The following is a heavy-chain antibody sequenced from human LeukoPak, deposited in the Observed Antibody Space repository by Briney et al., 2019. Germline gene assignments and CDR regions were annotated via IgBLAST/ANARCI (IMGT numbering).Heavy chain of an antibody. CDR1: GFTFSSYS. J-gene: IGHJ4*02. D-gene: IGHD5-12*01. CDR2: ISSSSSYI. Sequence: GGSLRLSCAASGFTFSSYSMNWVRQAPGKGLEWVSSISSSSSYIYYADSVKGRFTISRDNAKNSLYLQMSSLRAEDTAVYYCARGGDIVAYNYWGQGTLVTVSS. CDR3: ARGGDIVAYNY. V-gene: IGHV3-21*01.